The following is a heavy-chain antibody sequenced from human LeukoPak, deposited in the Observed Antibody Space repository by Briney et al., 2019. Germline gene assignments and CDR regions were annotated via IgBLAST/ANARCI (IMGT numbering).Heavy chain of an antibody. D-gene: IGHD3-9*01. J-gene: IGHJ4*02. CDR1: GYTFTSYY. V-gene: IGHV1-46*01. CDR2: INPSGGST. Sequence: ASVKVSCKASGYTFTSYYMHWVRQAPGQGLEWMGIINPSGGSTSYAQKLQGRVTMTRDTSTSTVYMELSSLRSEDTAVYYCAFESETYSFDYWGQGTLVTVSS. CDR3: AFESETYSFDY.